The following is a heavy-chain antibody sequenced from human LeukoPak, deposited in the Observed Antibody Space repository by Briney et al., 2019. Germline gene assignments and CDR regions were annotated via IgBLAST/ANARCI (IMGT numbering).Heavy chain of an antibody. D-gene: IGHD3-3*01. CDR1: GFTFSNYW. J-gene: IGHJ4*02. CDR2: TKPDGTAE. Sequence: PGGSLRLSCAASGFTFSNYWMGWVRQAPGKGLEWVANTKPDGTAEYYADSVRGRFTTSRDNANNFLYLQMNSLRGEDTAVYYCARDGGLHTICDYWGQGTLVTVSS. CDR3: ARDGGLHTICDY. V-gene: IGHV3-7*01.